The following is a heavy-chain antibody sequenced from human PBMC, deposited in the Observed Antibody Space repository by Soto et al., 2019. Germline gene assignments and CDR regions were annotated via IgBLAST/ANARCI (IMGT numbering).Heavy chain of an antibody. J-gene: IGHJ4*02. V-gene: IGHV1-3*01. D-gene: IGHD3-3*01. CDR1: GYTFTTYA. CDR2: INAGKGNT. CDR3: ARHFSHHLTIFGVDPIDY. Sequence: ASVKVSCKASGYTFTTYAIHWVRQAPGQGLEWMGWINAGKGNTEFSERLRGRVTITRDTSASTAHMELTGLTSEDTAVYYCARHFSHHLTIFGVDPIDYWGQGTLVTVSS.